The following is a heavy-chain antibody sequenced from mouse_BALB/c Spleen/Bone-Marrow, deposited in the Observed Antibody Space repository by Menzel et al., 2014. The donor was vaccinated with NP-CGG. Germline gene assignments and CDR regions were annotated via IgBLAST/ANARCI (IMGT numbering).Heavy chain of an antibody. CDR1: GYTFTAYV. CDR2: INPYNDDT. CDR3: AREGWLLRFDY. Sequence: EVQRVESGPELVKPGASVKMSCKASGYTFTAYVMHWVKQKPGQGLEWIGYINPYNDDTNYIEKFKGKATLTSDIPSSTAYMELSSLTSEDSAVYCCAREGWLLRFDYWGQGTTLTVSS. V-gene: IGHV1-14*01. D-gene: IGHD2-3*01. J-gene: IGHJ2*01.